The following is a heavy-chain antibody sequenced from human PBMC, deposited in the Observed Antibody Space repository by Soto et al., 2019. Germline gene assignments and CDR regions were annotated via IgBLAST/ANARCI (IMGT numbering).Heavy chain of an antibody. J-gene: IGHJ3*02. CDR3: ARGGGWNYWSPNDAFDI. V-gene: IGHV4-39*01. CDR1: GGSISSSSYY. D-gene: IGHD1-7*01. Sequence: SETLSLTCTVSGGSISSSSYYWGWIRQPPGKGLEWIGSIYYSGSTYYNPSLKSRVTISVDTSKNQFSLKLSSVTAADTAVYYCARGGGWNYWSPNDAFDIWGQGTMVTVSS. CDR2: IYYSGST.